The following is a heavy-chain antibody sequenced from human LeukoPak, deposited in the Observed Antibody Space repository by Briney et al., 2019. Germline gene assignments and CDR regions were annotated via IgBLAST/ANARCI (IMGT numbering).Heavy chain of an antibody. CDR2: ISSSSSYI. CDR1: GFTFSSYS. V-gene: IGHV3-21*01. Sequence: GGSLRLSCAASGFTFSSYSMNWVRQAPGKGLEWVSSISSSSSYIYYADSVKGRFTISRDNAKNSLYLQMNSLGAEDTAVYYCASGEADYDFWSGYSPFDYWGQGTLVTVSS. J-gene: IGHJ4*02. D-gene: IGHD3-3*01. CDR3: ASGEADYDFWSGYSPFDY.